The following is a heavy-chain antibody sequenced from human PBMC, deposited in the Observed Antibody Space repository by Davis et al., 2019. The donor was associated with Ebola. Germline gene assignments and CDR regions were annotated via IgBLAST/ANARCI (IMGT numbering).Heavy chain of an antibody. CDR1: AGTYSSYP. Sequence: SVKVSCTASAGTYSSYPVGWVRQAPGQGLEWMGRINPILGIATYAQKFQGRVTMTADKSTSTAYMELSSLRSEYTAVYYCAGDWAATVVRDTRYGMDVWGQGTTVTVSS. J-gene: IGHJ6*02. CDR3: AGDWAATVVRDTRYGMDV. CDR2: INPILGIA. V-gene: IGHV1-69*04. D-gene: IGHD4-23*01.